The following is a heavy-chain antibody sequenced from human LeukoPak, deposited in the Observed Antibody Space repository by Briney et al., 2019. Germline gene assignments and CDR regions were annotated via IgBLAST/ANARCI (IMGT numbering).Heavy chain of an antibody. V-gene: IGHV3-73*01. J-gene: IGHJ6*02. Sequence: GGSLRLSCAPSGFTFSRHGMHWVRQASGKGLEWVGRIRSKTKTYATAYAASVKGRFTISRDDSKNTAYLQMNSLKTEDTAVYYCTRGSQSDDYYGMDVWGQGTTVTVSS. CDR3: TRGSQSDDYYGMDV. CDR1: GFTFSRHG. CDR2: IRSKTKTYAT.